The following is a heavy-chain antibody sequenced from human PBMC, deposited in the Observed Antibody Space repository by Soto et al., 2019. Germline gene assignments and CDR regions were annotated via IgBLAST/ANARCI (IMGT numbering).Heavy chain of an antibody. D-gene: IGHD3-10*01. V-gene: IGHV3-53*01. CDR1: GFTVGSNY. CDR2: IYSTGTT. CDR3: AKDGRGSGSHYNSFGY. J-gene: IGHJ4*02. Sequence: EVQLVESGGGLIQPGGSLKLSCAASGFTVGSNYMSWVRQAPGKGLEWVSLIYSTGTTKYADSVKGRFTVSRDNAKNTLYLQMNSLRAEDTAVYYCAKDGRGSGSHYNSFGYWGQGTLVTVS.